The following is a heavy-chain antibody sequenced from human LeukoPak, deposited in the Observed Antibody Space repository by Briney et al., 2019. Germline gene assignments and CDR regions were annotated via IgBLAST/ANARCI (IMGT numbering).Heavy chain of an antibody. J-gene: IGHJ4*02. Sequence: SQTLSLTCTVSGGSISSGGYYWSWIRQPPGKGLEWIGYIYHSGSTYYNPSLKSRVTISVDRSKNQFSLMLSSVTAADTAVYYCARGRLDYFDYWGQGTLVTVSS. CDR3: ARGRLDYFDY. CDR1: GGSISSGGYY. CDR2: IYHSGST. V-gene: IGHV4-30-2*01.